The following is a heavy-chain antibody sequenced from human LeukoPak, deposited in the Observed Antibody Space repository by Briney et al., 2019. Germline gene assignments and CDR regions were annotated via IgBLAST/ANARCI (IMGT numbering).Heavy chain of an antibody. CDR2: INSDGSST. V-gene: IGHV3-74*01. D-gene: IGHD5-12*01. CDR1: GFTLSNYW. J-gene: IGHJ4*02. Sequence: GGSLRLSCAASGFTLSNYWMHWVRQAPGKGLVWVSRINSDGSSTAYADSVKGRFTISRDNAKNTLYLQMNTLRAEDTAVYYCARGGIYFAIDYWGQGTLVTVSS. CDR3: ARGGIYFAIDY.